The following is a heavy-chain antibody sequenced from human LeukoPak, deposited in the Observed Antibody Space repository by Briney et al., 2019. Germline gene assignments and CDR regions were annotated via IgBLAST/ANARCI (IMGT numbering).Heavy chain of an antibody. CDR3: AKLPYSGYDWVSYFDY. V-gene: IGHV3-23*01. D-gene: IGHD5-12*01. J-gene: IGHJ4*02. CDR1: GFIVSNNY. Sequence: GGSLRLSCAASGFIVSNNYMSWVRQAPGKGLEWVSSITGSGGSTYYADSVKGRFTISRDTSKNTLYLQMNSLRAEDTAVYYCAKLPYSGYDWVSYFDYWGQGTLVTVSS. CDR2: ITGSGGST.